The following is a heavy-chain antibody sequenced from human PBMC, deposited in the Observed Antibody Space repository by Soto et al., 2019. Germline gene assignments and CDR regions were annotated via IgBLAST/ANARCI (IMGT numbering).Heavy chain of an antibody. V-gene: IGHV1-69*01. Sequence: QVQLVQSGAEVKKPGSSVKVSCKASGGTFSSYAISWVRQAPGQGLEWMGGIIPIFGTANYAQKFQGRVKITADEYTSPAYMELSSLRSEDTAVYYCASDMSLGYCLYWGQGTLVTVSS. CDR2: IIPIFGTA. CDR1: GGTFSSYA. D-gene: IGHD2-15*01. CDR3: ASDMSLGYCLY. J-gene: IGHJ4*02.